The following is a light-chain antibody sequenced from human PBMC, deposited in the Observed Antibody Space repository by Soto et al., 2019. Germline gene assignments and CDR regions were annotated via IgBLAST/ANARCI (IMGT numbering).Light chain of an antibody. Sequence: AIRMTQSPSSFSASTGDRVTITCRASQGISSYLAWYQQKPGKAPKLLIYAASTLQSGVPSRFSGSGSGTDFTLTISCLQSEDFATYYCQQYYSYHPGFGGGTKVEIK. CDR2: AAS. CDR3: QQYYSYHPG. J-gene: IGKJ4*01. CDR1: QGISSY. V-gene: IGKV1-8*01.